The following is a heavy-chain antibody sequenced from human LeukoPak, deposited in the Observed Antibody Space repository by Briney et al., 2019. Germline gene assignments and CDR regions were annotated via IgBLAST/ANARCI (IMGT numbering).Heavy chain of an antibody. CDR2: ISGSGGST. J-gene: IGHJ4*02. D-gene: IGHD3-16*01. CDR1: GFTFSSYA. Sequence: GGSLRLSCAASGFTFSSYAMSWVRQAPGKGLEWVSAISGSGGSTYYADSVKGRFTIPRDNSKNTLYLQMNSLRAEDTAVYYCAKASKLIWGYFDYWGQGTLVTVSS. CDR3: AKASKLIWGYFDY. V-gene: IGHV3-23*01.